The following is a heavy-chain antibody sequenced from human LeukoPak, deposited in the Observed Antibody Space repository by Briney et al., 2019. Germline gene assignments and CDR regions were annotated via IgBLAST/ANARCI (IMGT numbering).Heavy chain of an antibody. V-gene: IGHV3-23*01. D-gene: IGHD1-1*01. J-gene: IGHJ4*02. CDR1: GITFSHHA. CDR2: ISGSGDTT. CDR3: AKEDTTGKTLVLDY. Sequence: PGGSLRLPCTVSGITFSHHAIRWVRQAPGKGLERVSAISGSGDTTYYADSVKGRFTIFRENSKNTLSLLLTGLRPDDTAVYYCAKEDTTGKTLVLDYWGQGTLVTVSS.